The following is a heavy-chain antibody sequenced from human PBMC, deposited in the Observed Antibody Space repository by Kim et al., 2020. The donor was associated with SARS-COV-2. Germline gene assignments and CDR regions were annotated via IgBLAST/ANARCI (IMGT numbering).Heavy chain of an antibody. CDR3: ARDQGEGGN. D-gene: IGHD3-16*01. V-gene: IGHV4-61*01. CDR2: IYYSGST. Sequence: SETLSLTCTVSGGSVSSGSYYWSWIRQPPGKGLEWIGYIYYSGSTNYNPSLKSRVTISVDTSKNQFSLKLSSVTAADTAVYYCARDQGEGGNWGQGTLVTVSS. J-gene: IGHJ4*02. CDR1: GGSVSSGSYY.